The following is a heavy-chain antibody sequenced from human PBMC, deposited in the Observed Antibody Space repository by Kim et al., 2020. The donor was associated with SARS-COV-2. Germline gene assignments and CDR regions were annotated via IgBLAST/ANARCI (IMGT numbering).Heavy chain of an antibody. CDR1: GYTLTELS. CDR3: ATGVAVAGRSSDYYYYYGMDV. Sequence: ASVKVSCKVSGYTLTELSMHWERQAPGKGLEWMGGFDPEDGETIYAQKFQGRVTMTEDTSTDTAYMELSSLRSEDTAVYYCATGVAVAGRSSDYYYYYGMDVWGQGTTVTVSS. CDR2: FDPEDGET. D-gene: IGHD6-19*01. J-gene: IGHJ6*02. V-gene: IGHV1-24*01.